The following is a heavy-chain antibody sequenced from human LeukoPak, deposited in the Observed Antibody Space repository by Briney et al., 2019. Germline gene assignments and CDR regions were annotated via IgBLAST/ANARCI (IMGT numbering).Heavy chain of an antibody. CDR1: GFTFSSYA. D-gene: IGHD3-10*01. J-gene: IGHJ6*02. CDR3: AKDILWFGELHLYYYYGMDV. V-gene: IGHV3-23*01. CDR2: ISGSGGST. Sequence: GGSLRLSCAASGFTFSSYAVSWVRQAPGKGLEWVSAISGSGGSTYYADSVKGRFTISRDNSKNTLYLQMNSLRAEDTAVYYCAKDILWFGELHLYYYYGMDVWGQGTTVTVSS.